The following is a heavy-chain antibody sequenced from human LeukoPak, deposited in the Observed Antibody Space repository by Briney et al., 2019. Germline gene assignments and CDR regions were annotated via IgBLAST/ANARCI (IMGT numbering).Heavy chain of an antibody. J-gene: IGHJ6*03. D-gene: IGHD2-2*01. Sequence: PSETLSLTCTVSGGSISSGGYYWSWIRQPPGKGLEWIGYIYHSGSTYYNPSLKSRVTISVDRSKNQFSLKLSSVTAADTAVYYCAREDIVVVPAAQTFTFYYMDVWGKGTTVTVSS. CDR2: IYHSGST. CDR1: GGSISSGGYY. V-gene: IGHV4-30-2*01. CDR3: AREDIVVVPAAQTFTFYYMDV.